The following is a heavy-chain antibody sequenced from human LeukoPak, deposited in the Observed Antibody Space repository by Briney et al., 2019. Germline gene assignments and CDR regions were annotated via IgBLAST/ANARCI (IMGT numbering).Heavy chain of an antibody. CDR2: ISGSSSYM. V-gene: IGHV3-21*01. D-gene: IGHD2-2*01. Sequence: GGSLRLSCAASGFTFSSYSMNWVRQAPGRGLEWVSSISGSSSYMNYADSVKGRFTISRDNAKNSLYLQMNSLSAEDTAVYYCGRAGPVTKDHFMDVWGKGTTVTVSS. CDR3: GRAGPVTKDHFMDV. CDR1: GFTFSSYS. J-gene: IGHJ6*03.